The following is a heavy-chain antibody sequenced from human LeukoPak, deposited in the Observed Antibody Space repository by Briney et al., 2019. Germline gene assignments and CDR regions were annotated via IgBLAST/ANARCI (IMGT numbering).Heavy chain of an antibody. J-gene: IGHJ5*02. CDR2: ITERGST. CDR1: GGSFSGHY. D-gene: IGHD1-1*01. CDR3: ARGTITEDGTFHSPNA. V-gene: IGHV4-34*01. Sequence: PSETLSLTCAVSGGSFSGHYCSCIRQSPGKGLEWIGEITERGSTNYNPSLKSRVTISRDTSKNHFSLKVSSVTAEDTAVYYCARGTITEDGTFHSPNAWGQGTLVTVSS.